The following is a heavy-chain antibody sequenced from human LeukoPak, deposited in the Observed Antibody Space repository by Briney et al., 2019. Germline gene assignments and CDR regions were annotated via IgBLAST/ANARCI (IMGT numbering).Heavy chain of an antibody. Sequence: GASVKVSCKVSGYRLTQLPMHWVRQAPGKGLECMGGLDRSDGEIKYGQRFQGSVSMTEDTSTDTAYMELSRLTSEDTAIYYCATASRPGGFYYSYMDLWGKGTMVTVSS. D-gene: IGHD6-6*01. CDR1: GYRLTQLP. V-gene: IGHV1-24*01. CDR2: LDRSDGEI. CDR3: ATASRPGGFYYSYMDL. J-gene: IGHJ6*03.